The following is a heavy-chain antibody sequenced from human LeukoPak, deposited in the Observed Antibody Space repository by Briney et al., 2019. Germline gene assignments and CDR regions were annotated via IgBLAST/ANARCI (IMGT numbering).Heavy chain of an antibody. D-gene: IGHD5-12*01. CDR3: AKGTLLGHDGDY. CDR2: ISGSGGST. CDR1: GFTFSSYA. Sequence: GGSLRLSCAASGFTFSSYAMSWVRQAPGKGLEWVSAISGSGGSTYYADSVKGRFTISRDNSKNTLYLQMNSLRAEDTAAYYCAKGTLLGHDGDYWGQGTLVTVSS. J-gene: IGHJ4*02. V-gene: IGHV3-23*01.